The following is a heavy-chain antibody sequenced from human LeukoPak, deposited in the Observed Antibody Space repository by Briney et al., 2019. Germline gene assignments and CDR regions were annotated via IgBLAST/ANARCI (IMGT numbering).Heavy chain of an antibody. Sequence: GGSLRLSCAASGFTFDDCAMHWARQAPGKGLEWVSGISWNSGSIGYADSVKGRFTISRDNAKNSLYLQMNSLRAEDTALYYCAKGLGRYFDWFPFGYWGQGTLVTVSS. CDR2: ISWNSGSI. J-gene: IGHJ4*02. D-gene: IGHD3-9*01. CDR3: AKGLGRYFDWFPFGY. CDR1: GFTFDDCA. V-gene: IGHV3-9*01.